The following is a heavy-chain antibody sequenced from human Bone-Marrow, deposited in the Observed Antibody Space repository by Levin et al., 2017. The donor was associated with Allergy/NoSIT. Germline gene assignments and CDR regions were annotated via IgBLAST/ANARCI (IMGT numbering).Heavy chain of an antibody. J-gene: IGHJ4*02. CDR1: GGSISSGDYY. V-gene: IGHV4-30-4*01. Sequence: PSETLSLTCTVSGGSISSGDYYWSWIRQPPGKGLEWIGYIYYSGSTYYNPSLKSRVTISVDTSKNQFSLKLSSVTAADTAVYYCARVFSGDYEGDYWGQGTLVTVSS. CDR3: ARVFSGDYEGDY. CDR2: IYYSGST. D-gene: IGHD4-17*01.